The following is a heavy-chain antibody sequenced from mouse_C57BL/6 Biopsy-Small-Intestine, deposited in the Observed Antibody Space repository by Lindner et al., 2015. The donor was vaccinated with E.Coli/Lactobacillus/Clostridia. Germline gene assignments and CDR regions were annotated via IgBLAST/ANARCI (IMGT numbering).Heavy chain of an antibody. CDR3: ARVGVGFCETSRCDYFDY. Sequence: SVKVSCKASGYNFGGYYMHWVRQAPGQGFEWMGWISPKSGVSSIAQTFQGRVTMTRDTSISTVYMEVSRLRSDDTAVYYCARVGVGFCETSRCDYFDYWGQGTLVTVSS. J-gene: IGHJ2*01. V-gene: IGHV1-22*01. CDR2: ISPKSGVS. CDR1: GYNFGGYY.